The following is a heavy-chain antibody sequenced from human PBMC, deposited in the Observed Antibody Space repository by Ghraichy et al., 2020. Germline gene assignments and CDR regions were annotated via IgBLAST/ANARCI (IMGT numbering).Heavy chain of an antibody. CDR1: GFTFSSYG. V-gene: IGHV3-33*01. Sequence: LSLTCAASGFTFSSYGMHWVRQAPGKGLEWVAVIWYDGSNKYYADSVKGRFTISRDNSKNTLYLQMNSLRAEDTAVYYCAREVGHFDYWGQGTLVTVSS. CDR3: AREVGHFDY. J-gene: IGHJ4*02. CDR2: IWYDGSNK.